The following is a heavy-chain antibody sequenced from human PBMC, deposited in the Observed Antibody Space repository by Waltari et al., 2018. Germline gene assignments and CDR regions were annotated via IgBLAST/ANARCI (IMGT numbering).Heavy chain of an antibody. D-gene: IGHD6-19*01. Sequence: QVQLQESGPGLVKPSETLSLTCAVSGYSISSGYYWGWIRQPPGKGLEWIGSIYHSGSTYYNPSLKSRVTISVDTSKNQFSLKLSSVTAADTAVYYCAGGIAVAGTSYFGYWGQGTLVTVSS. CDR3: AGGIAVAGTSYFGY. CDR1: GYSISSGYY. J-gene: IGHJ4*02. V-gene: IGHV4-38-2*01. CDR2: IYHSGST.